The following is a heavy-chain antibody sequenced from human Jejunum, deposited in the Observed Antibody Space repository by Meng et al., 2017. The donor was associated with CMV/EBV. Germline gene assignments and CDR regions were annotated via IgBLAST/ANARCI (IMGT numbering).Heavy chain of an antibody. CDR1: GGSIGSGDYY. D-gene: IGHD3-3*01. CDR2: IHDTGST. CDR3: ARGSIFVSFDS. V-gene: IGHV4-30-4*08. J-gene: IGHJ4*02. Sequence: VPLQESGQGLVKPSQTRSLTCSVSGGSIGSGDYYWCWIRQPPGKGLEWIGYIHDTGSTYYNPSLKSRVDISLGTSRNHFSLTLSSVTAEDTAVYFCARGSIFVSFDSWGQGTLVTVSS.